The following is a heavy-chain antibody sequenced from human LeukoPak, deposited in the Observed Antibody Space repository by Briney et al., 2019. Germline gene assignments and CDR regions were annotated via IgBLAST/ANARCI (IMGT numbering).Heavy chain of an antibody. D-gene: IGHD6-13*01. CDR3: ARVASPGYSSSWFDY. Sequence: SETLSLTCTVSGGSISSYYWSWIRQPPGKGLEWIGYIYYSGSTNYNPSLKGRVTISVDTSKNQFSLKLSSVTAADTAVYYCARVASPGYSSSWFDYWGQGTLVTVSS. V-gene: IGHV4-59*01. J-gene: IGHJ4*02. CDR2: IYYSGST. CDR1: GGSISSYY.